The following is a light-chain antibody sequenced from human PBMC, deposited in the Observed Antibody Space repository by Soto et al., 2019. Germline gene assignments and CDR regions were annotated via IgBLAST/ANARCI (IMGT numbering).Light chain of an antibody. V-gene: IGLV1-51*02. CDR1: SSNIGSNY. J-gene: IGLJ2*01. CDR3: GAWDNSLTGGV. Sequence: QSVLTQPPSVSAAPGQKVTISCSGSSSNIGSNYVSWYQQLPGAAPKLLIYENYERPSVIPDRFSGSKSRTSATLGITGLQTGDDADYYCGAWDNSLTGGVFGGGTKLTVL. CDR2: ENY.